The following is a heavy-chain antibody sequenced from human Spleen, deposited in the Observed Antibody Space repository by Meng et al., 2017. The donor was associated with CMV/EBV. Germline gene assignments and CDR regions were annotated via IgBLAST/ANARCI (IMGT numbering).Heavy chain of an antibody. CDR3: AREDSSTHPKTNYYYYYGMDV. J-gene: IGHJ6*02. D-gene: IGHD6-13*01. Sequence: SVKVSCKASGGTFSSYTISWVRQAPGQGLEWMGRIIPILGIASYAQKFQGRVTITADKSTSTAYMELSSLRSEDTAVYYCAREDSSTHPKTNYYYYYGMDVWGQGTTVTVSS. CDR1: GGTFSSYT. V-gene: IGHV1-69*04. CDR2: IIPILGIA.